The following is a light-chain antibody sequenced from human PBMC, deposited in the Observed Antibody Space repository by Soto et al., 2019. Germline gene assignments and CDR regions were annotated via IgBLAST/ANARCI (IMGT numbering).Light chain of an antibody. CDR2: DAS. Sequence: IQMTQSPSSLSASVGDRVTITCRASQSIGNYLNWYQQKPGKAPKLLIFDASSLQGGVPSRFSGSGSGTDFTLTISNLQPEDSAIYDCQQSYSTPTFGQGTKLQIK. CDR1: QSIGNY. CDR3: QQSYSTPT. V-gene: IGKV1-39*01. J-gene: IGKJ2*01.